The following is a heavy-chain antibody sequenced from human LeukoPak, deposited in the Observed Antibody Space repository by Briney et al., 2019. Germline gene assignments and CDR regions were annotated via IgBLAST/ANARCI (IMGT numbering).Heavy chain of an antibody. Sequence: KPSATLSLTCAVYGGSFSGYYWSWIRQPPGKGLEWIGEINHSGSTNYNPSLRSRVTVSVHTSKNQLSLKLSSVTAADTAVYYCARQWLVSPLFDYWGQGTLVTVSS. CDR1: GGSFSGYY. CDR2: INHSGST. D-gene: IGHD6-19*01. CDR3: ARQWLVSPLFDY. J-gene: IGHJ4*02. V-gene: IGHV4-34*01.